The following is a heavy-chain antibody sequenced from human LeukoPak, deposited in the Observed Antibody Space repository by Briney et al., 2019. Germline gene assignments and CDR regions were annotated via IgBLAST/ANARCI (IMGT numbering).Heavy chain of an antibody. CDR1: GFAFNVFG. J-gene: IGHJ4*02. D-gene: IGHD2-8*01. CDR2: IKSDGVFT. CDR3: ARKLMSSRRFEY. Sequence: GGSLRLSCEGSGFAFNVFGMHWIRQAPGKGLEWVAFIKSDGVFTNYAEAVKGRFTISRDNSDNTVFLQMESVRPDDTAVYYWARKLMSSRRFEYWGQGTLVTVSS. V-gene: IGHV3-30*02.